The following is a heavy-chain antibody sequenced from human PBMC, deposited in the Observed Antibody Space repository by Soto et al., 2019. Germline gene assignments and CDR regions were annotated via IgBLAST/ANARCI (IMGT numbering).Heavy chain of an antibody. CDR3: ARTAAYNSSFFDS. Sequence: QVQLQEMGPGLVNPSQTLTISCTVSGGSVNSAYWSWIRQLPGKGLEWMGNIYHTGRTFYNPSVKSRVAISIDTSKPLFSLKVRSVTAADTAVYYCARTAAYNSSFFDSWGQGTVVTVSS. CDR2: IYHTGRT. D-gene: IGHD6-6*01. CDR1: GGSVNSAY. V-gene: IGHV4-31*03. J-gene: IGHJ4*02.